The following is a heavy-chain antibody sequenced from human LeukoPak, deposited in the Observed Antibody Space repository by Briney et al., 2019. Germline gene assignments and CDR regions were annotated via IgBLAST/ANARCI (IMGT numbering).Heavy chain of an antibody. CDR2: INTNTGNP. V-gene: IGHV7-4-1*01. Sequence: ASVKVSCKASGYTFTSYAMNWVRQAPGQGLEWMGWINTNTGNPTYAQGFTGRFVFSLDTSVSTAYLQICSLRAEDTAVYYCARYCGGDCYSCFDYWGQGTLDSVSS. CDR3: ARYCGGDCYSCFDY. D-gene: IGHD2-21*02. CDR1: GYTFTSYA. J-gene: IGHJ4*02.